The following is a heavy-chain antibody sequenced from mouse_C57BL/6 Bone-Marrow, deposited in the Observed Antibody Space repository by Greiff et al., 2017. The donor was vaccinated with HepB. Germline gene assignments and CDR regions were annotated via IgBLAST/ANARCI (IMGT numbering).Heavy chain of an antibody. Sequence: VQLQQSGAELVRPGASVKLSCTASGFNIKDDYMHWVKQRPEQGLEWIGWIDPENGDTEYASKFQGKATITADTSSNTAYLQLSSLTSEDTAVYYCARRYYYGSSHWYFDVWGTGTTVTVSS. V-gene: IGHV14-4*01. CDR1: GFNIKDDY. CDR3: ARRYYYGSSHWYFDV. J-gene: IGHJ1*03. CDR2: IDPENGDT. D-gene: IGHD1-1*01.